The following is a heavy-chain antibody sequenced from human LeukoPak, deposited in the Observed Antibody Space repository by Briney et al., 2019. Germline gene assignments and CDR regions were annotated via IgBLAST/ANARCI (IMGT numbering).Heavy chain of an antibody. V-gene: IGHV1-69*13. Sequence: ASVKVSCKASGGTFSSYAISWVRQAPGQGLEWMGGIIPIFGTANYAQKFQGRVTITADESTSTAYMELSSLRSEDTAVYYCARGSRDGYNAMPFDYWGQGTLVTVSS. CDR1: GGTFSSYA. D-gene: IGHD5-24*01. CDR2: IIPIFGTA. CDR3: ARGSRDGYNAMPFDY. J-gene: IGHJ4*02.